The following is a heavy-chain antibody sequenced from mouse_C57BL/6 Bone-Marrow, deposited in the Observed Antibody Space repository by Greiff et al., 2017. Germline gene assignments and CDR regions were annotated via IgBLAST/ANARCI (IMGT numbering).Heavy chain of an antibody. CDR3: AREGLRGFAY. CDR2: IDPSDSYT. V-gene: IGHV1-50*01. Sequence: VQLQQPGAELVKPGASVKLSCKASGYTFTSYWMQWVKQRPGQGLEWIGEIDPSDSYTNYNQKFKGKATLTVDTSSSTADMQLSSLTSEDAAVYYCAREGLRGFAYGGQGTLVTVSA. CDR1: GYTFTSYW. D-gene: IGHD3-1*01. J-gene: IGHJ3*01.